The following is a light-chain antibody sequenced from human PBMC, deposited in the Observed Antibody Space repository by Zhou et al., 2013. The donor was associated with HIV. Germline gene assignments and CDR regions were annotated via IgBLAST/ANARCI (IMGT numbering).Light chain of an antibody. CDR1: RSVSSSY. CDR2: GAS. Sequence: EIVLTQSPGTLSLSPGERATLSCRASRSVSSSYLAWYEQKPGQTPRLLIYGASNRATGIPDRFSGSGSGTDFTLTISKLEPEDFAVYYCQQYVSSRTFGQGTKVEIK. J-gene: IGKJ1*01. CDR3: QQYVSSRT. V-gene: IGKV3-20*01.